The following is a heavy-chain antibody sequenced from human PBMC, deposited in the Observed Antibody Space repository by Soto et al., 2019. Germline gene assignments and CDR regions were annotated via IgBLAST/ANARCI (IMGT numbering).Heavy chain of an antibody. CDR3: ARSPKQSYCTNGVCQYYYYYGMDV. CDR1: GFTFSSYS. CDR2: ISSSSSTI. J-gene: IGHJ6*02. Sequence: GGSLRLSCAASGFTFSSYSMNWVRQAPGKGLEWVSYISSSSSTIYYADSVKGRSTISRDNAKNSLYLQMNSLRDEDTAVYYCARSPKQSYCTNGVCQYYYYYGMDVWGQGTTVTV. V-gene: IGHV3-48*02. D-gene: IGHD2-8*01.